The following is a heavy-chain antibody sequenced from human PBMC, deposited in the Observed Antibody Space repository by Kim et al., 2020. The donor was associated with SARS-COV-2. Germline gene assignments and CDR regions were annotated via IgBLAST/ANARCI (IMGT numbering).Heavy chain of an antibody. J-gene: IGHJ3*02. CDR1: GYSFTSYW. D-gene: IGHD3-10*01. CDR3: ARRGYYGSGSYYDDAFDI. Sequence: GESLKISCKGSGYSFTSYWIGWVRQMPGKGLEWMGIIYPGDSDTRYSPSFQGQVTISADKSISTAYLQWSSLKASDTAMYYCARRGYYGSGSYYDDAFDIWGQGTMVTVSS. CDR2: IYPGDSDT. V-gene: IGHV5-51*01.